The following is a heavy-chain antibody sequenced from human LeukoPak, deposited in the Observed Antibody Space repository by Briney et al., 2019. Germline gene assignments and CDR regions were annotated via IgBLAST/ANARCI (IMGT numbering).Heavy chain of an antibody. J-gene: IGHJ5*02. D-gene: IGHD4-17*01. V-gene: IGHV4-30-2*01. CDR1: GGSISSGGYY. CDR3: ARGHGDYLTMNWFDP. Sequence: NPSETLSLTCTVSGGSISSGGYYWSWIRQPPGKGLEWIGYVYHSGSTSYNPSLRSRVTMSVDRSKNQFSLKLSSVTAADTAVYYCARGHGDYLTMNWFDPWGQGTLVTVSS. CDR2: VYHSGST.